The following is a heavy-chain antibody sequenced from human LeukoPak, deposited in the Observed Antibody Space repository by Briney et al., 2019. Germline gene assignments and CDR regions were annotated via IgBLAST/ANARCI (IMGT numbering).Heavy chain of an antibody. J-gene: IGHJ4*02. V-gene: IGHV3-33*01. D-gene: IGHD2-15*01. CDR2: IWYDGSNK. CDR1: GFTFSSYG. Sequence: PGGSLRLSCAASGFTFSSYGMHWVRQAPGKGLEWVAVIWYDGSNKYYADSVKGRFTISRDNSKNTLYLQMNSLRAEDTAVYYCARDGGSWNVLVDYWGQGALVTVSS. CDR3: ARDGGSWNVLVDY.